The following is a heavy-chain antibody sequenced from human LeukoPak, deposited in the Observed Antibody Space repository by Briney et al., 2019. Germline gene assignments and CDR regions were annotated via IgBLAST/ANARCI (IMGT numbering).Heavy chain of an antibody. V-gene: IGHV3-30*02. CDR2: MRYDGNNK. D-gene: IGHD7-27*01. CDR3: AKEEGNTLGDY. Sequence: GGSLRLSCTTSGFTFSSYGMHWVRQAPGKGLEWVAFMRYDGNNKYYADPVKGRFTISRDNSKNTLYLQMNSLRSEDTAMYYCAKEEGNTLGDYWGQGTMVTVSS. CDR1: GFTFSSYG. J-gene: IGHJ4*02.